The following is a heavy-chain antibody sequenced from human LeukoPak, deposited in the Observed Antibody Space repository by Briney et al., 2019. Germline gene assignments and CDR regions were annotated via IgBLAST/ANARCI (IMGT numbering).Heavy chain of an antibody. J-gene: IGHJ4*02. CDR1: GFTFSKAW. CDR2: IKSKTDGGTT. CDR3: TTMITFGGVIAWGFDY. D-gene: IGHD3-16*02. V-gene: IGHV3-15*01. Sequence: GGSLRLSCAASGFTFSKAWMSWVRQAPGKGLEWVGRIKSKTDGGTTDYAAPVKGRFTISRDDSKNTLYLQMNSLKTEDTAVYCCTTMITFGGVIAWGFDYWGQGTLVTVSS.